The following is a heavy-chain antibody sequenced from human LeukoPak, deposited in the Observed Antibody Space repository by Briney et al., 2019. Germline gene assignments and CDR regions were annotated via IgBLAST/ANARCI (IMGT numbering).Heavy chain of an antibody. V-gene: IGHV3-30-3*01. CDR2: ISSDGSNK. CDR3: ARTDTSGWSRPLDC. Sequence: GGSLRLPCAASGFTFSRYALHWVRQAPGKGLEWVAVISSDGSNKYYAGSVEGRFTISRDNYNNTLLLQMNSLRAEDTAVYYCARTDTSGWSRPLDCWGQGTLVTVSS. D-gene: IGHD6-19*01. CDR1: GFTFSRYA. J-gene: IGHJ4*02.